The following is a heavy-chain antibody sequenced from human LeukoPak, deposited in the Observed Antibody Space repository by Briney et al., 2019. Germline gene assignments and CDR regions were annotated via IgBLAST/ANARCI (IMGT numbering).Heavy chain of an antibody. CDR3: GTHSGRPGSHD. V-gene: IGHV3-11*01. CDR1: GFIFSAYY. Sequence: GGSLRLSCATSGFIFSAYYMSWIRQAPGKGLEWVAYISSTGSDIAYADSVKGRFTISRDNAKGSLYLQMNSLRVEDTAMYYCGTHSGRPGSHDWRHGTLVSVSS. CDR2: ISSTGSDI. J-gene: IGHJ4*01. D-gene: IGHD2-15*01.